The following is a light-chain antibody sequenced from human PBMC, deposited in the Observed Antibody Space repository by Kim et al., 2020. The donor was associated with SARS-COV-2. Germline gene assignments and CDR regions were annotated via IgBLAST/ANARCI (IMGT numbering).Light chain of an antibody. CDR1: QSVLYSSNNKNF. J-gene: IGKJ2*01. V-gene: IGKV4-1*01. CDR2: WAS. CDR3: QQYFSSPYT. Sequence: DIVMTQSPDSLAVSLGERATINCKSSQSVLYSSNNKNFLAWYQQKPGQPPKVRIYWASTRESGVPDRFSGSGSATDFTLTISSLQAEDVAVYFCQQYFSSPYTFGQGTKLEI.